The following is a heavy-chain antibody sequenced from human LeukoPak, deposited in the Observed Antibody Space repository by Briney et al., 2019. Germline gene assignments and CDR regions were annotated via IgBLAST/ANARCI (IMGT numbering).Heavy chain of an antibody. V-gene: IGHV1-3*01. J-gene: IGHJ4*02. CDR2: INAGNGNT. CDR3: ARDGSAAMAHYFDY. D-gene: IGHD5-18*01. CDR1: GYTFTSYA. Sequence: ASVKVSCKASGYTFTSYAMHWVRQAPGQRLEWMGWINAGNGNTKYSQKFQGRVTITRDTSASTAYMELRSLRSEDTAVYYCARDGSAAMAHYFDYWGQGTLVTVSS.